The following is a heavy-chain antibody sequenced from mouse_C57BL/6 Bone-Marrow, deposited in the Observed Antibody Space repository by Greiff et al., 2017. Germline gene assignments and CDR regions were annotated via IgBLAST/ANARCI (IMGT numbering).Heavy chain of an antibody. CDR1: GYTFTSSW. CDR3: ARSAYYSNYVSWFAY. J-gene: IGHJ3*01. CDR2: IDPSDSET. V-gene: IGHV1-52*01. D-gene: IGHD2-5*01. Sequence: QVQLQQPGAELVRPGSSVKLSCKASGYTFTSSWLHWVKQRPIQGLEWIGNIDPSDSETHYNQKFKDKATLTVDKSSSTAYMQLSSLTSEDSAVYYCARSAYYSNYVSWFAYWGQGTLVTVSA.